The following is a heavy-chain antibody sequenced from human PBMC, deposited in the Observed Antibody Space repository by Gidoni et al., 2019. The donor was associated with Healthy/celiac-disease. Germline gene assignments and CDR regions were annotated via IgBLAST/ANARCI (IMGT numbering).Heavy chain of an antibody. CDR2: ISGSGGRT. D-gene: IGHD3-10*01. V-gene: IGHV3-23*01. CDR1: GFTFRRYA. J-gene: IGHJ4*02. CDR3: AKDPSRYYGSGSYFDY. Sequence: EVQLLESGGGLVQPGVSLRLSCAASGFTFRRYAISWVRQAPGKGLEWVSAISGSGGRTYYADSVKGRFTISRDNSKNTLYLQMNSLRAEDTAVYYCAKDPSRYYGSGSYFDYWGQGTLVTVSS.